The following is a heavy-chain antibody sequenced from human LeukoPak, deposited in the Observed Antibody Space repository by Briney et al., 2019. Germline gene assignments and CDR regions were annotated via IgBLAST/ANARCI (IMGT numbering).Heavy chain of an antibody. CDR2: ISTNGGST. Sequence: GGSLRLSCAASGFTFSSYAMSWVCQALGGGLERGSAISTNGGSTYFADSVKGRFTITRDNSKNTLSLEMNSLRPEDTAVYYCVKGSAGSRPYYFDYWGQGTLLTVSS. V-gene: IGHV3-23*01. D-gene: IGHD6-13*01. CDR1: GFTFSSYA. CDR3: VKGSAGSRPYYFDY. J-gene: IGHJ4*02.